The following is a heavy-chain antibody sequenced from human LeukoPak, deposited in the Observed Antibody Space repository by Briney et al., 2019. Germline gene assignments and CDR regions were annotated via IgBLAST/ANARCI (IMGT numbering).Heavy chain of an antibody. V-gene: IGHV3-13*01. J-gene: IGHJ6*03. CDR3: ARSGDYYYYMDV. CDR2: IGTAGDT. D-gene: IGHD2-15*01. Sequence: GGSLRLSCAASGFTFSSYDMHWVRQATGKGLEWVSAIGTAGDTYYPGSVKGRFTISRENAKNSLYLQMNSLRAGDTAVCYCARSGDYYYYMDVWGKGTTVTVSS. CDR1: GFTFSSYD.